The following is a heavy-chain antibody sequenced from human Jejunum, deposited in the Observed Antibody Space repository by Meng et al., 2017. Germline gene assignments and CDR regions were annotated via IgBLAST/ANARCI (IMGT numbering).Heavy chain of an antibody. J-gene: IGHJ5*02. CDR1: GDSVSCNSAA. CDR2: TYYRSKWYS. Sequence: VPLTQTGPGLVKPPHPLSLPCASPGDSVSCNSAAWNWIRQSPSRGLEWLGRTYYRSKWYSDYAVSVKSRITINTDTSKTQLSLQLNSVTPEDTAVYYCARDESRLLRSWGQGTLVTVSS. V-gene: IGHV6-1*01. CDR3: ARDESRLLRS. D-gene: IGHD3-22*01.